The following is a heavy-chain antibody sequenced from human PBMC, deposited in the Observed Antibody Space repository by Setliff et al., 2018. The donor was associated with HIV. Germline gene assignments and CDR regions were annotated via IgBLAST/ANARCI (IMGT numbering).Heavy chain of an antibody. J-gene: IGHJ6*04. Sequence: ASVKVSCKASGHTFTNVDIHWLRRATGQGLEWMGWMNPNTGVSGYALKFQARVTMTRDTSISTAYMALSSPTSEDTAVYYCARGKGVGGVVITGGLDVWGKGTTVTVSS. CDR3: ARGKGVGGVVITGGLDV. V-gene: IGHV1-8*01. CDR2: MNPNTGVS. CDR1: GHTFTNVD. D-gene: IGHD3-10*01.